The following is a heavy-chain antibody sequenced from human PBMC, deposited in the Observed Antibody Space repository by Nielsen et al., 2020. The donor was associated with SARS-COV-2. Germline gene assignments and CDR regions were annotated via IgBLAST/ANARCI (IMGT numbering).Heavy chain of an antibody. CDR2: ISPDGSNK. J-gene: IGHJ5*02. CDR1: GFTFRTFD. V-gene: IGHV3-30*02. Sequence: GESLKISCAASGFTFRTFDMHWVRQAPGKGLEWVALISPDGSNKYHLESLEGRFAISRDNSKNTLYLQMNSLRLEDTAVYYCAKGRHNYHLLTGSCGSWGQGALVTVSS. CDR3: AKGRHNYHLLTGSCGS. D-gene: IGHD3-9*01.